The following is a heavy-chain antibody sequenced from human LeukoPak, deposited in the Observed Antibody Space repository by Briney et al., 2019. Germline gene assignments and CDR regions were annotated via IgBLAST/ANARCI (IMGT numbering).Heavy chain of an antibody. D-gene: IGHD3-10*01. CDR2: IKNKPDGGTT. CDR1: GFTFSHAW. V-gene: IGHV3-15*01. Sequence: GGSLRLSCAASGFTFSHAWMSWVRQAPGKGLEWVGRIKNKPDGGTTDYAAPVQGRFTISRDDSENTLSLQMNSLKAEDTAVYYCTVVNYGSGSYPLGYWGQGTLVTVSS. CDR3: TVVNYGSGSYPLGY. J-gene: IGHJ4*02.